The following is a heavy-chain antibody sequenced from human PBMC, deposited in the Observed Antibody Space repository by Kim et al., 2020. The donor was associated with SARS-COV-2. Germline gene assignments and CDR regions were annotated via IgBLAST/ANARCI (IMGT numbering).Heavy chain of an antibody. D-gene: IGHD3-10*01. Sequence: SETLSLTCTVSGGSISSSSYYWGWIRQPPGKGLEWIGSIYYSGSTYYNPSLKSRVTISVDTSKNQFSLKLSSVTAADTAVYYCVTMVRGVNDYWGQGTLVTVSS. V-gene: IGHV4-39*01. CDR1: GGSISSSSYY. CDR2: IYYSGST. CDR3: VTMVRGVNDY. J-gene: IGHJ4*02.